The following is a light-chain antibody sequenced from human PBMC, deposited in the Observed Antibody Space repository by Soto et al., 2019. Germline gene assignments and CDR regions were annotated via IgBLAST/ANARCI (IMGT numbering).Light chain of an antibody. J-gene: IGKJ4*01. Sequence: DVHLTQSPSSVSASVGGRVNITCRASQGVNTWLAWYQKKPGKAPRLLIYGASSLQSGVPLRFSGSGSGTDFTLTISSLQPEDVGHYYCQQANNMPLTFGGGTKVDIK. CDR1: QGVNTW. CDR2: GAS. V-gene: IGKV1-12*01. CDR3: QQANNMPLT.